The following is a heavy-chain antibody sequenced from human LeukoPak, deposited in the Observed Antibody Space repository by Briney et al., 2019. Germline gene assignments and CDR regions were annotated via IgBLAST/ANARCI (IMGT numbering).Heavy chain of an antibody. CDR1: GYTLTELS. Sequence: ASVTVSCKVSGYTLTELSMHWLRQAPGKGLAWMGGFDPEDGETIYAQKFQGRVTMTEDTSTDTAYMELSSLRSEDTAVYYCATAYPGIAVAGTGFDYWGQGTLVTVSS. D-gene: IGHD6-19*01. CDR3: ATAYPGIAVAGTGFDY. V-gene: IGHV1-24*01. J-gene: IGHJ4*02. CDR2: FDPEDGET.